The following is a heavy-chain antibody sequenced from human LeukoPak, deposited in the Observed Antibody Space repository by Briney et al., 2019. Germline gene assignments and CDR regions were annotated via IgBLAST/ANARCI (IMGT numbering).Heavy chain of an antibody. CDR1: GYSISSGYY. D-gene: IGHD1-14*01. J-gene: IGHJ6*03. Sequence: SETLSLTCTISGYSISSGYYSGWIGQPPGMGLEWIGSIYHSGSTYYNPSLKSRVTISVDTSKNQFSLKLSSVTAADTAVYYCARARTYYYYYMDVWGKGTTVTVSS. CDR3: ARARTYYYYYMDV. CDR2: IYHSGST. V-gene: IGHV4-38-2*02.